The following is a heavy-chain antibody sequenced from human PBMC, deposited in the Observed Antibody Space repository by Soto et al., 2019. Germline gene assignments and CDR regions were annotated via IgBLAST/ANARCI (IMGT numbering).Heavy chain of an antibody. Sequence: SEALSLTCAIYGGSFSGYYCTWIRQAPGKGLEWIGEINHSGDTNYNPSLKSRVTMSVDTSKNQFSLRLTSLTAADTAVYYCARTPGWYFDVWGQGTLVTVSS. CDR2: INHSGDT. CDR1: GGSFSGYY. J-gene: IGHJ4*02. V-gene: IGHV4-34*01. CDR3: ARTPGWYFDV. D-gene: IGHD6-19*01.